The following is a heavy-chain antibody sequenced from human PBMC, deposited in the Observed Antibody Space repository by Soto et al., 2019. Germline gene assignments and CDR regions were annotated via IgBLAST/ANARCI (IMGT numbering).Heavy chain of an antibody. Sequence: GGSLRLSCAASGFTVSSNYMSWVRQAPGKGLEWVSVIYSGSSTYYANSVKSRFTISRHNSKNTLYLQMNSLRAEDTAVYYCARARGHIGGYCTNGVCYYLDYWGQGTLVTVSS. CDR3: ARARGHIGGYCTNGVCYYLDY. V-gene: IGHV3-53*04. CDR1: GFTVSSNY. CDR2: IYSGSST. D-gene: IGHD2-8*01. J-gene: IGHJ4*02.